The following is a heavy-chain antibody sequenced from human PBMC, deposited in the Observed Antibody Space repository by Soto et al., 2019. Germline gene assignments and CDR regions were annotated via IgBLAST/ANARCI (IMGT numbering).Heavy chain of an antibody. Sequence: SETLSLTCVVSGYSISSGYHWGWIRQPPGKGLEYIGSIYHSGDSDYNPALKSRVTTSVDTSKNQFSLKLNSVTAADTAVYYCARHLYIEVFDIWGQGTLVTVSS. J-gene: IGHJ3*02. CDR3: ARHLYIEVFDI. CDR1: GYSISSGYH. D-gene: IGHD1-20*01. V-gene: IGHV4-38-2*01. CDR2: IYHSGDS.